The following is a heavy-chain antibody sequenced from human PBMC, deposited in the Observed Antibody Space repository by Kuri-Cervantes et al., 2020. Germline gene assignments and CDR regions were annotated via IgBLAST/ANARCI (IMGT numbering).Heavy chain of an antibody. J-gene: IGHJ4*02. Sequence: LSLTCVASGFKFSDCGMHWVRQAPGQGPEWLAVIWYDGSNKYYADSVKGRFTISRDNSKNTLYLQMNSLRAEDTAVYYCARGRLYSNYHFYYFDYWGQGTLVTVSS. CDR1: GFKFSDCG. CDR2: IWYDGSNK. D-gene: IGHD4-11*01. V-gene: IGHV3-33*01. CDR3: ARGRLYSNYHFYYFDY.